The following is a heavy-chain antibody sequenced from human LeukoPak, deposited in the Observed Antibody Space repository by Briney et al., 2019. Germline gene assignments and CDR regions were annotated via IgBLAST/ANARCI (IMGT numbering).Heavy chain of an antibody. J-gene: IGHJ4*02. Sequence: ASVKVSCKASGYTFTGYYIHWVRQAPGQGLEWMGWINPNSGGTNYAQSFQGRATMTRDTSISTAYMELSRLRSDDTAVYYCARDPPYYYGSGDSKPTYFFDYWGQGTLVTVSS. D-gene: IGHD3-10*01. CDR3: ARDPPYYYGSGDSKPTYFFDY. V-gene: IGHV1-2*02. CDR1: GYTFTGYY. CDR2: INPNSGGT.